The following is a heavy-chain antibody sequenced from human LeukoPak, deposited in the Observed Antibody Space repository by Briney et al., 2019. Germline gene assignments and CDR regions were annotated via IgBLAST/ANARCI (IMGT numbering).Heavy chain of an antibody. CDR3: ARANLPDYYGSGSFHYYYYMDV. V-gene: IGHV4-59*01. D-gene: IGHD3-10*01. J-gene: IGHJ6*03. CDR1: GGSISSYY. CDR2: IYYSGST. Sequence: SEALSLTCTVSGGSISSYYWSWIRQPPGKGLEWIGYIYYSGSTNYNPSLKSRVTISVDTSKNQFSLKLSSVTAADTAVYYCARANLPDYYGSGSFHYYYYMDVWGKGTTVTISS.